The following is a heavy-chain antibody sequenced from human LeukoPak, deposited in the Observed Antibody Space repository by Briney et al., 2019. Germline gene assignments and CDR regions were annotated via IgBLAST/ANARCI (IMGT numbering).Heavy chain of an antibody. CDR1: GFTFSSYS. J-gene: IGHJ4*02. V-gene: IGHV3-21*01. Sequence: GGSLRLSCAASGFTFSSYSMNWVRQAPGKGLEWVSSISSSSSYIYYADSVKGRFTISRDNAKNSLSLQMNSLRAEDTAVYYCARVRYTYGRVEGDFDYWGQGTLVAVSS. CDR2: ISSSSSYI. D-gene: IGHD5-18*01. CDR3: ARVRYTYGRVEGDFDY.